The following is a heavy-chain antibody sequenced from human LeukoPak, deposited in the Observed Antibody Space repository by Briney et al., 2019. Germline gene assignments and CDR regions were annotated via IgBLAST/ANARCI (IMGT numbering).Heavy chain of an antibody. CDR2: IYHSGST. CDR1: GYSISSGYY. V-gene: IGHV4-38-2*02. J-gene: IGHJ4*02. CDR3: ARDLTTSGIRVWIY. Sequence: SETLSLTCTVSGYSISSGYYWGWVRQPPGKGLEWIGEIYHSGSTNYNPSLKSRVTISVDKSKNQFSLKLSSVTAADTAVYYCARDLTTSGIRVWIYWGQGTLVTVSS. D-gene: IGHD4/OR15-4a*01.